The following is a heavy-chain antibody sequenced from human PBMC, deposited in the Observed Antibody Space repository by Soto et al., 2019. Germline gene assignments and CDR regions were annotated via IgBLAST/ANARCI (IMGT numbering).Heavy chain of an antibody. J-gene: IGHJ4*02. CDR2: IIPIFGTA. CDR3: ARDLFPYCSSTSCFRGYDY. CDR1: GGTFSSYA. D-gene: IGHD2-2*01. V-gene: IGHV1-69*13. Sequence: ASVKVSCKASGGTFSSYAISWVRQAPGQGLEWMGGIIPIFGTANYAQKFQGRVTITADESTSTAYMELSSLRSEDTAVYYCARDLFPYCSSTSCFRGYDYWGQGTQVTVSS.